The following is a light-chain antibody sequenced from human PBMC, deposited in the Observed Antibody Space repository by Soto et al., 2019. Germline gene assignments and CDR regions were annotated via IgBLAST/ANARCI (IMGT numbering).Light chain of an antibody. CDR3: QQSLTMPIT. V-gene: IGKV1-39*01. Sequence: DSQMTQSPASLSVSVGDRVTITCRASQSINNYLNWYLQRPGQAPKLLIQSASTLQRGVPSRFSGSGSRTEFTLTIADLQPDDFGTYYCQQSLTMPITFGHGTRLEIK. CDR1: QSINNY. CDR2: SAS. J-gene: IGKJ5*01.